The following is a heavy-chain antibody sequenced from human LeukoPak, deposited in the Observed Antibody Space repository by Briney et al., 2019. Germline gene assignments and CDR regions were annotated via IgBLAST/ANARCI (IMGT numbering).Heavy chain of an antibody. J-gene: IGHJ4*02. V-gene: IGHV3-23*01. CDR2: ISGSGSST. CDR3: AKGGQNNPYGSGIVPYYFDY. CDR1: GFTFSRYA. Sequence: GGSLRLSCAASGFTFSRYAMSWVRQAPAKGLEWVSAISGSGSSTYYAASVKGRFTISRDNSNNTLYLQMNSLRAEETAVYYCAKGGQNNPYGSGIVPYYFDYWGQGNLVTVSS. D-gene: IGHD3-10*01.